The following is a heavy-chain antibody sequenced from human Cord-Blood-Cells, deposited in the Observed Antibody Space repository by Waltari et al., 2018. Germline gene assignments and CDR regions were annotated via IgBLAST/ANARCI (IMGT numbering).Heavy chain of an antibody. Sequence: FTFSSYWMSWVRQAPGKGLDWVANIKQDGSEKYYVDSVKGRFTISRDNAKNSLYLQMNSLRAEDTAVYYCARGRGSAMAGYYYYGMDVWGQGTTVTVSS. D-gene: IGHD5-18*01. CDR2: IKQDGSEK. V-gene: IGHV3-7*04. J-gene: IGHJ6*02. CDR3: ARGRGSAMAGYYYYGMDV. CDR1: FTFSSYW.